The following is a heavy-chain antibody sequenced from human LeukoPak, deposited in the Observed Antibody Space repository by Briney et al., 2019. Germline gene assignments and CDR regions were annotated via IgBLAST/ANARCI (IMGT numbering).Heavy chain of an antibody. J-gene: IGHJ4*02. CDR2: IYPGDSDT. V-gene: IGHV5-51*01. D-gene: IGHD6-6*01. Sequence: GESLQISCKGSGYSFTSYWIGWVRQMPGKGLEWMGIIYPGDSDTRYSPSFQGQVTISAAKSISTAYLQWSSLKASDTAMYYCARRLSSSSLWLDYWGQGTLVTVSS. CDR3: ARRLSSSSLWLDY. CDR1: GYSFTSYW.